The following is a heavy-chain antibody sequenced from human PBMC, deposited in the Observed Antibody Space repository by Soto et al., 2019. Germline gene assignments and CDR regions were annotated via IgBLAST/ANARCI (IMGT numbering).Heavy chain of an antibody. CDR2: IYHSGST. J-gene: IGHJ6*02. Sequence: SETLSLTCAVSGGSISGSNWWSWVRQPPGKGLEWIGEIYHSGSTNYNPSLKSRVTISVDKPKNQFSLKLSSVTAADTAVYYCARDRGIAAAGTVPFYYYYGMDVWGQGTTVTVSS. CDR3: ARDRGIAAAGTVPFYYYYGMDV. CDR1: GGSISGSNW. D-gene: IGHD6-13*01. V-gene: IGHV4-4*02.